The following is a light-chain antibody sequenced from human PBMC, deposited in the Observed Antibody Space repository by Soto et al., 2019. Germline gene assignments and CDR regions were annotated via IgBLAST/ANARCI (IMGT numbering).Light chain of an antibody. Sequence: EIVWTQSPDTLSLSPGERATLSCRASQSVRSSLAWYQQKPGQAPRLLIYDASNRATGIPARFSGSGSGTDFTLTISSLEPEEFAVYYCQQRSNWPPEVTFGPGTKVDIK. CDR1: QSVRSS. CDR3: QQRSNWPPEVT. V-gene: IGKV3-11*01. J-gene: IGKJ3*01. CDR2: DAS.